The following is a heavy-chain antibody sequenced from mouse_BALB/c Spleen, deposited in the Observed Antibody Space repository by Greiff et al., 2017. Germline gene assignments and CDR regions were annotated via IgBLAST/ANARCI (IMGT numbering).Heavy chain of an antibody. V-gene: IGHV14-3*02. J-gene: IGHJ4*01. D-gene: IGHD2-3*01. CDR1: GFNIKDTY. Sequence: EVQVVESGAELVKPGASVKLSCTASGFNIKDTYMHWVKQRPEQGLEWIGRIDPANGNTKYDPKFQGKATITADTSSNTAYLQLSSLTSEDTAVYYCAREGGYYHNYAMDYWGQGTSVTVSS. CDR3: AREGGYYHNYAMDY. CDR2: IDPANGNT.